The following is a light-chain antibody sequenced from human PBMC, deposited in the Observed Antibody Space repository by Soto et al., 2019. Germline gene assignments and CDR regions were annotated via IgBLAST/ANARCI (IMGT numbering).Light chain of an antibody. V-gene: IGLV2-14*01. CDR2: DVS. CDR3: SSYTSSSTYV. J-gene: IGLJ1*01. CDR1: SSDVDGYDY. Sequence: QSVLTQPASVSGSPGQSITISCTGTSSDVDGYDYVSWYQQHPGEGPKLMIYDVSNRPSGVSNRFSGSKSGNTASLTISGLQAEDEADYYCSSYTSSSTYVFGSGTKVTVL.